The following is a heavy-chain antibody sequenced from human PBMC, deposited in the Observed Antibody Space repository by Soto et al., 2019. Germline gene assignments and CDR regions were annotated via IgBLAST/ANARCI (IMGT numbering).Heavy chain of an antibody. J-gene: IGHJ4*02. CDR3: ARDLGYCSGGSCYSA. Sequence: GVSVKVSCKTSGDTVSYYTVNWARQSTGQGLEWMGWMNPNSGNTGYAQKFQGRVTMTRNTSISTAYMELSSLRSEDTAVYYCARDLGYCSGGSCYSAWGQGTLVTVSS. CDR1: GDTVSYYT. CDR2: MNPNSGNT. D-gene: IGHD2-15*01. V-gene: IGHV1-8*02.